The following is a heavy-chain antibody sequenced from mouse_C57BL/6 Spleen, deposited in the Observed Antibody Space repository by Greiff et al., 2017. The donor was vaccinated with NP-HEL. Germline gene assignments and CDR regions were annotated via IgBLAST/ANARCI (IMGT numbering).Heavy chain of an antibody. CDR1: GYTFTDYY. Sequence: QVQLQQSGAELVRPGASVKLSCKASGYTFTDYYINWVKQRPGQGLEWIARIYPGSGNTYYNEKFKGKATLTAEKSSSTAYMQLSSLTSEDSAVYFCARCYGSSYERYFDVWGTGTTVTVSS. D-gene: IGHD1-1*01. V-gene: IGHV1-76*01. CDR2: IYPGSGNT. J-gene: IGHJ1*03. CDR3: ARCYGSSYERYFDV.